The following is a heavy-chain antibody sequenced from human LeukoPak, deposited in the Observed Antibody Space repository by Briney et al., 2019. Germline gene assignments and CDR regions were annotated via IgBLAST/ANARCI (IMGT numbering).Heavy chain of an antibody. CDR3: ARDPTSTIGRYVYFDY. J-gene: IGHJ4*01. CDR1: GYSFTHYG. D-gene: IGHD2-2*01. Sequence: VSVNDSFKGSGYSFTHYGINWVRQAPGQGLEWMGWISTYDGATHYAQNFQDRVTMTRDTSMSTAYMELRSLRSDDPAVYYCARDPTSTIGRYVYFDYTGHGTLLTVSS. V-gene: IGHV1-18*04. CDR2: ISTYDGAT.